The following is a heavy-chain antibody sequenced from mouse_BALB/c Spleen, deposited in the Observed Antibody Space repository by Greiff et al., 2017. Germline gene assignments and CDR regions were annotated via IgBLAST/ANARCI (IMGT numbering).Heavy chain of an antibody. CDR3: ARGRLDDYGILYAMDC. CDR1: GYTFTSYW. CDR2: INPSTGYT. V-gene: IGHV1-7*01. Sequence: QVQLQQSGAELAKPGASVKMSCKASGYTFTSYWMHWVKQRPGQGLEWIGYINPSTGYTEYNQKFKDKATLTADKSSSTAYMQLSSLTSEDSAVYYCARGRLDDYGILYAMDCWGQGTSVTVSS. D-gene: IGHD2-1*01. J-gene: IGHJ4*01.